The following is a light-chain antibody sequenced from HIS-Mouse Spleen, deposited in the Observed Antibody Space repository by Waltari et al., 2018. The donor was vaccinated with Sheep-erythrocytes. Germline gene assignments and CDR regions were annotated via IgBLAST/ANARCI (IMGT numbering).Light chain of an antibody. Sequence: IALTQSPGTLSLSPGEGATLSCRAGQSVSSGYLAWYQQKPGQSPRLLIDGASSSATGIPDRFSGSGSGTDFTLTISRLEPEDFAVYYCQQYGSSPFTFGPGTKVDIK. V-gene: IGKV3-20*01. CDR3: QQYGSSPFT. J-gene: IGKJ3*01. CDR2: GAS. CDR1: QSVSSGY.